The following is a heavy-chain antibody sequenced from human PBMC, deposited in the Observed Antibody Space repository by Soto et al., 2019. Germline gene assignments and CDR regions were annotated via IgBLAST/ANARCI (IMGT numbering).Heavy chain of an antibody. CDR2: INHSGST. D-gene: IGHD6-19*01. CDR3: ARGGYSSGWPQFDY. CDR1: GGSFSGYY. V-gene: IGHV4-34*01. Sequence: QVQLQQWGAGLLKPSETLSLTCAVYGGSFSGYYWSWIRQPPGKGLEWIGEINHSGSTNYNPSLKSRVTISVDTSKNQFSMKLSSVTAADTAVYYWARGGYSSGWPQFDYWGQGTLVTVSS. J-gene: IGHJ4*02.